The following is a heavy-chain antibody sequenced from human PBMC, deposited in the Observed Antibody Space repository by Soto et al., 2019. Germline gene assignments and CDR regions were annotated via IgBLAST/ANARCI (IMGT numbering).Heavy chain of an antibody. CDR3: AKGEGYCSGGSCYVY. J-gene: IGHJ4*02. Sequence: GGSLRLSCAAPGFTFSSYSISWVRQAPGKGLEWDSAIRGSGGSTYYADSVKGRFTISRDNSKNTLYLQMNSLRAEDTAVYYCAKGEGYCSGGSCYVYWGQGTLVTVS. V-gene: IGHV3-23*01. D-gene: IGHD2-15*01. CDR2: IRGSGGST. CDR1: GFTFSSYS.